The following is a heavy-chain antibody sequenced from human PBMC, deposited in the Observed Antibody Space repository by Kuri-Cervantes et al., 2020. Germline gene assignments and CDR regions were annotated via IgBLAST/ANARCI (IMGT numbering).Heavy chain of an antibody. J-gene: IGHJ6*02. D-gene: IGHD2-2*01. Sequence: GGSLRLSCAASGFTSSSYGMHWVRQAPGKGLEWVAVIWYDGSNKYYADSVKGRFTISRDNAKNSLYLQMNSLRAEDTAVYYCARYRREGLGYGSSTSCYPVGDYGIDVWGQGTTVTVSS. V-gene: IGHV3-33*01. CDR1: GFTSSSYG. CDR3: ARYRREGLGYGSSTSCYPVGDYGIDV. CDR2: IWYDGSNK.